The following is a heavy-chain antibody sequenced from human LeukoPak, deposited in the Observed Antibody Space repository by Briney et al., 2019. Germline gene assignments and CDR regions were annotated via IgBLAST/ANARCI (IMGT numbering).Heavy chain of an antibody. CDR2: IYYSGST. J-gene: IGHJ5*02. Sequence: PSETLSLTCTVSGGSISSSSYYWGWIRQPPGKGLEWIGSIYYSGSTYYNPSLKSRVTISVDTSKNQFSLKLSSVTAADTAVYYCARLDVVVVAATRGWFDPWGQGTLVTVSS. D-gene: IGHD2-15*01. CDR1: GGSISSSSYY. CDR3: ARLDVVVVAATRGWFDP. V-gene: IGHV4-39*01.